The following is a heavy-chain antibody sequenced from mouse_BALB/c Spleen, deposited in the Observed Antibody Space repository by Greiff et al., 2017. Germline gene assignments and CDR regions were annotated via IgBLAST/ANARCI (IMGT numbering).Heavy chain of an antibody. D-gene: IGHD2-2*01. CDR3: ARDGYDVDYFDY. CDR2: ISSGSSTI. Sequence: EVHLVESGGGLVQPGGSRKLSCAASGFTFSSFGMHWVRQAPEKGLEWVAYISSGSSTIYYADTVKGRFTISRDNPKNTLFLQMTSLRSEDTAMYYCARDGYDVDYFDYWGQGTTLTVSS. J-gene: IGHJ2*01. CDR1: GFTFSSFG. V-gene: IGHV5-17*02.